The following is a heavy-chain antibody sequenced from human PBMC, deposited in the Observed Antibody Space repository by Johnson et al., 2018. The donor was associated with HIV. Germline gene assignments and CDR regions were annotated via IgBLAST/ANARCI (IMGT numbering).Heavy chain of an antibody. CDR2: ISFDGRDK. V-gene: IGHV3-30*18. J-gene: IGHJ3*02. Sequence: QVQLVESGGGVVQPGRYLRLSCAASGFTFSSYAMHWVRQAPGKGLEWVAVISFDGRDKDYADSVKGRFNIFRDNSENTLYLQMNSLRAEDTAVYYCAKDPVARGFVFDGFDMWGQGTMVTVS. D-gene: IGHD5-12*01. CDR3: AKDPVARGFVFDGFDM. CDR1: GFTFSSYA.